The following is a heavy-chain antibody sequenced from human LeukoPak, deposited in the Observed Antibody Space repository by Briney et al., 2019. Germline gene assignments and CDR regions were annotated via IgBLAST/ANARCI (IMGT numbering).Heavy chain of an antibody. Sequence: GESLQISCQGSGYNFPTYWIGWVRQMPGKGLEWMGIIYPGDSDTKYSPSFQGQVTISVDESISTAYLQWSSLKASDTAMYYCVRTYDRSGHYYPDYWGQGTLVTVSS. CDR1: GYNFPTYW. J-gene: IGHJ4*02. V-gene: IGHV5-51*01. CDR3: VRTYDRSGHYYPDY. D-gene: IGHD3-22*01. CDR2: IYPGDSDT.